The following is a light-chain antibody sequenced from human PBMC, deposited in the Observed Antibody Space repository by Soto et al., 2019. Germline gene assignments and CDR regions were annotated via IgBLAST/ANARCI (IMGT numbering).Light chain of an antibody. J-gene: IGKJ1*01. Sequence: EIVMTQSPATLSVSPGERATLSCRASQSVSRNLAWYQQKPGQAPRLLIYGASTRATGIPARFSGSGSGTEVPPNLNRPASEEFAVYYCQQYNAWPPWTFGQGTKVEVK. CDR2: GAS. V-gene: IGKV3-15*01. CDR3: QQYNAWPPWT. CDR1: QSVSRN.